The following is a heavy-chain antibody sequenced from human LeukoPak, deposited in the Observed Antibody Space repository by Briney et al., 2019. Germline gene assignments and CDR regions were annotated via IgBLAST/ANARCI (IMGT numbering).Heavy chain of an antibody. Sequence: PGGSLRLSCAASGFTVSSNYMSWVRQTPGKGLEWVSVIYSGGSTYYADSVKGRFTISRDNSKNTLYLQMNSLRAEDTAVYYCARLFSGYYYWFDYWGQGTLVTVSS. D-gene: IGHD3-22*01. CDR2: IYSGGST. V-gene: IGHV3-53*01. J-gene: IGHJ4*02. CDR3: ARLFSGYYYWFDY. CDR1: GFTVSSNY.